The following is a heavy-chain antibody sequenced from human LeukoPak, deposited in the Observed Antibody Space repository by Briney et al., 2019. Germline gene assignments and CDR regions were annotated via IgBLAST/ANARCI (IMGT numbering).Heavy chain of an antibody. CDR2: MNPSGST. J-gene: IGHJ6*03. Sequence: PSETLFLTCAVYGGSFSGYYWTWIRQTPEKGLEWIGEMNPSGSTNYNPSLKSRVTISVDTSKNQFSLELSSVTAADTAVYYCARGRQDVTMIVVVMTAVSYYLDVWGKGTMVTVS. D-gene: IGHD3-22*01. V-gene: IGHV4-34*01. CDR3: ARGRQDVTMIVVVMTAVSYYLDV. CDR1: GGSFSGYY.